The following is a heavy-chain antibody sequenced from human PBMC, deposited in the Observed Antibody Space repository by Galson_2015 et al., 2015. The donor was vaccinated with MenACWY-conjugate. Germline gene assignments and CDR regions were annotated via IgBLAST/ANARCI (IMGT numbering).Heavy chain of an antibody. Sequence: SLRLSCAASGFTFSAYGMHGVGQAPGKGLEWVAVIWYAGSKKFYADSVRGRFTICRDNSKNTMFLEMNSLRAEDTAMYYCARGRGADTGGNSGNFDYWGQGTLVTVSS. CDR3: ARGRGADTGGNSGNFDY. V-gene: IGHV3-33*01. D-gene: IGHD4-23*01. CDR2: IWYAGSKK. CDR1: GFTFSAYG. J-gene: IGHJ4*02.